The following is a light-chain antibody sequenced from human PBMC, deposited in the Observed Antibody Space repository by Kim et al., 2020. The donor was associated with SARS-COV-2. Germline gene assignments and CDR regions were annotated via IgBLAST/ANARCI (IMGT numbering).Light chain of an antibody. CDR2: EVN. CDR3: CSYAGGSTLV. V-gene: IGLV2-23*02. J-gene: IGLJ2*01. Sequence: QSALTQPASVSGSPGQSITISCTGTSSDVGSYNLVSWYQQHPGKAPKLLIYEVNKRPSGVSNRFSGSKSGYTASLTISGLQAEDEADYYCCSYAGGSTLVFGGGTKLTVL. CDR1: SSDVGSYNL.